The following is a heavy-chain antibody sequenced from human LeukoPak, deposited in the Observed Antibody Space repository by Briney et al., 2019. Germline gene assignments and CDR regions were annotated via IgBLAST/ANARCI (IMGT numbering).Heavy chain of an antibody. CDR1: GYSFTNYW. Sequence: GESLKISCKGSGYSFTNYWISWVRQMPGKGLEWIGRIDPSDSYTNYSPSFQGHVTISADKSISTAYLQWSSLKASDTAMYYCARQYCSGGSCYLGLDYWGQGTLVTVSS. CDR2: IDPSDSYT. V-gene: IGHV5-10-1*01. CDR3: ARQYCSGGSCYLGLDY. J-gene: IGHJ4*02. D-gene: IGHD2-15*01.